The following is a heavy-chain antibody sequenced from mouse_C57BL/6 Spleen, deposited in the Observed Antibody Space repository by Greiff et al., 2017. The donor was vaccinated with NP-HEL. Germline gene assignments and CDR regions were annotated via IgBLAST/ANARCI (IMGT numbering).Heavy chain of an antibody. CDR2: INPSTGGT. D-gene: IGHD2-2*01. V-gene: IGHV1-42*01. CDR3: ARGGYDEGHYAMDY. CDR1: GYSFTGYY. J-gene: IGHJ4*01. Sequence: VQLQQSGPELVKPGASVKISCKASGYSFTGYYMNWVKQSPEKSLEWIGEINPSTGGTTYNQKFKAKATLTVDKSSSTTYMQLKSLTSEDSAVYYCARGGYDEGHYAMDYWGQGTSVTVSS.